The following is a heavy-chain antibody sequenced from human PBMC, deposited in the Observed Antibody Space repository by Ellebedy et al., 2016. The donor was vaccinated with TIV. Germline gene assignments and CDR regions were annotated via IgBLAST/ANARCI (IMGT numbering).Heavy chain of an antibody. Sequence: GESLKISXAASGFTFSSFRMHWVRQAPGKGLEWVAVIWYDGSNKYYADSVKGRFTISRDNSKNTLYLQMNSLRVEDTAVYYCARGQYSSGTNWFDPWGQGTLVTVSS. J-gene: IGHJ5*02. V-gene: IGHV3-33*01. CDR2: IWYDGSNK. CDR3: ARGQYSSGTNWFDP. CDR1: GFTFSSFR. D-gene: IGHD6-19*01.